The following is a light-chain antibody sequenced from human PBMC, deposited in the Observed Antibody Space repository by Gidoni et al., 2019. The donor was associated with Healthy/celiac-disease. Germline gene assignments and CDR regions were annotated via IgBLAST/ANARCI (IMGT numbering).Light chain of an antibody. V-gene: IGKV2-28*01. Sequence: VLPSFPLSLLVTPGEPASITCRSSQSLLHSNGYNYLDWYMQKPGQAPQLLIYLGSNRASGVPDRFSGSGAGTDFTLKISRVEAEDVGVYYCMQALQTPLTFGGGTKVEIK. CDR1: QSLLHSNGYNY. J-gene: IGKJ4*01. CDR2: LGS. CDR3: MQALQTPLT.